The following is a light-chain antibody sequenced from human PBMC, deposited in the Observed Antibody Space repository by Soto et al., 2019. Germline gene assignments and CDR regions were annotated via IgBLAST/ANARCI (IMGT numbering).Light chain of an antibody. CDR2: GVS. CDR1: QSVGRN. V-gene: IGKV3-15*01. CDR3: QQYDKWPPKT. Sequence: EILLTQSPTTLSVSPGERATLSCRASQSVGRNLAWYHQKPGQAPRLLIYGVSTRVTGIPARFSGSGSGTEFTLTISSLQSEDVAVYFCQQYDKWPPKTFGQGTKVDIK. J-gene: IGKJ1*01.